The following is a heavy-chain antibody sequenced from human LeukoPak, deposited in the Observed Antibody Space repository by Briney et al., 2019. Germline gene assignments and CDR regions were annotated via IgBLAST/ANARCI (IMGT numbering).Heavy chain of an antibody. CDR1: GGSISSGGYY. Sequence: KASETLSLTCTVSGGSISSGGYYWSWIRQHPGKGLEWIGHIYYTGSTYYNLSPKSRVTISSETSKNQFSLKLSSVTAADTAVYYCARDNEWLDYWGQGNLVIVSS. J-gene: IGHJ4*02. CDR3: ARDNEWLDY. D-gene: IGHD6-19*01. V-gene: IGHV4-31*03. CDR2: IYYTGST.